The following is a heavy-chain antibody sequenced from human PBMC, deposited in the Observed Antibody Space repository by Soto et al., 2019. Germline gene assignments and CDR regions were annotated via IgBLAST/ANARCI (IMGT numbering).Heavy chain of an antibody. CDR1: GGSFSGYY. Sequence: SETLSLTCAVYGGSFSGYYWSWIRQPPGKGLEWIGEINHSGSTNYNPSLKSRVTISVDTSKNQLSLKLSSVTAADTAVYYCARATPYVTYYDFWSGYSWIWFDPWGQGTLVTVSS. D-gene: IGHD3-3*01. CDR2: INHSGST. J-gene: IGHJ5*02. CDR3: ARATPYVTYYDFWSGYSWIWFDP. V-gene: IGHV4-34*01.